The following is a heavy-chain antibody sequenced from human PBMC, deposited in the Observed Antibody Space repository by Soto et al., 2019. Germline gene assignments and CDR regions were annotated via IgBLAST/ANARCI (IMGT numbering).Heavy chain of an antibody. D-gene: IGHD5-12*01. Sequence: PGGSLRLSCVVSGFTFSSYWMSWVRQAPGKGLEWAANIKQDGSEKYYVDSVKGRFTISRDNAKNSLYLQMNSLRAEDTAVYYCARDSGGYDWWGQGTLVTVSS. CDR3: ARDSGGYDW. V-gene: IGHV3-7*03. CDR1: GFTFSSYW. CDR2: IKQDGSEK. J-gene: IGHJ4*02.